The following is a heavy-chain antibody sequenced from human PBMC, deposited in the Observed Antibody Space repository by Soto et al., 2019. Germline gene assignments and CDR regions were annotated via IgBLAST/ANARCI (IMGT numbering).Heavy chain of an antibody. Sequence: QVQLQESGPGLVKPSQTLSLTCTVSGGSISSGGYYWSWIRQHPGKGLEWIGYIDSSGSTYYNPSLKSRVTISVDPYKNQFSLKLSSVTAADTAVYYCARMWSGDWFDPWGQGTLVTVSS. J-gene: IGHJ5*02. V-gene: IGHV4-31*03. CDR3: ARMWSGDWFDP. CDR1: GGSISSGGYY. D-gene: IGHD3-3*01. CDR2: IDSSGST.